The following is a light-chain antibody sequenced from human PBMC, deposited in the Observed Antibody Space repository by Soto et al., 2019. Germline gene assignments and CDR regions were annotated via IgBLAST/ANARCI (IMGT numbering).Light chain of an antibody. CDR2: SNN. J-gene: IGLJ3*02. CDR3: AAWDDSLNGVV. CDR1: SSNIGGNP. V-gene: IGLV1-44*01. Sequence: QPVLTQPPSASGTPGQRVTISCSGSSSNIGGNPLSWFQQLPGTAPKLLIYSNNLRPSGVPDRFSGSKSGTSASLAISGLQSEDEADYYCAAWDDSLNGVVFGGGTKLTVL.